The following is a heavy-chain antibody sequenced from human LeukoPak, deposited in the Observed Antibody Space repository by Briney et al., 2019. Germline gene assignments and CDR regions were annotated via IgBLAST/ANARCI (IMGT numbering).Heavy chain of an antibody. CDR3: ARDLTTVVTGASDY. CDR1: GFTFDDYG. D-gene: IGHD4-23*01. Sequence: GGSLRLSCAASGFTFDDYGMSWVRQAPGKGPEWVSGINWNGGSTGYADSVKGRFTISRDNAKNSLYLQMNSLRAEDTALYYCARDLTTVVTGASDYWGQGTLVTVSS. CDR2: INWNGGST. J-gene: IGHJ4*02. V-gene: IGHV3-20*04.